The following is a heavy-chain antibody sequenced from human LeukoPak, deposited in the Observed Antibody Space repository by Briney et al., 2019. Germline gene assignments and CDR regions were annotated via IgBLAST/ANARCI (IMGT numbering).Heavy chain of an antibody. J-gene: IGHJ4*02. CDR1: GGSVSSGPYY. V-gene: IGHV4-61*02. CDR3: ARTSSGSYYREFDH. D-gene: IGHD3-10*01. Sequence: PSETLSLTCTVSGGSVSSGPYYWSCIRQTAGKELECIGRIYTSGSTNYNPSLKSRVTISADTSKNQFSLQLTSVTAADTAVYYCARTSSGSYYREFDHWGQGTLVTVSS. CDR2: IYTSGST.